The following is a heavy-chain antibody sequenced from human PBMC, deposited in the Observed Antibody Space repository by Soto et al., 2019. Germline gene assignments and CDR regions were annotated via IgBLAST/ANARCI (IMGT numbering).Heavy chain of an antibody. V-gene: IGHV3-23*01. D-gene: IGHD6-13*01. J-gene: IGHJ4*02. Sequence: LRLSCAASGFTFSSYAMSWVRQAPGKGLEWVSAISGSGGSTYCADSVKGRFTISRDNSKNTLYLQMNSLRAEDTAVYYCAKDKGPRAARFDYWGQGTLVTVSS. CDR1: GFTFSSYA. CDR2: ISGSGGST. CDR3: AKDKGPRAARFDY.